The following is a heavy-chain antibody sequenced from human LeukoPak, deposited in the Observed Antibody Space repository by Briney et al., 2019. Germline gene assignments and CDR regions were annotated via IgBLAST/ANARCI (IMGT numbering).Heavy chain of an antibody. J-gene: IGHJ6*02. D-gene: IGHD2-2*02. CDR2: IWYDGSNK. Sequence: PGGSLRLSCAASGFTFSSYGMHWVRQAPGKGLEWVAVIWYDGSNKYYADSVKGRFTISRDNSKNTLYLQMNGLRAEDTAVYHCAIDFGCSSTSCYTYYYYGMDGWGQGTTVTVS. V-gene: IGHV3-33*01. CDR1: GFTFSSYG. CDR3: AIDFGCSSTSCYTYYYYGMDG.